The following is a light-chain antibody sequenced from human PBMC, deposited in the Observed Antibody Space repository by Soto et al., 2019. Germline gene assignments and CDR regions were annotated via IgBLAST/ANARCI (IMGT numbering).Light chain of an antibody. CDR3: QHYDNLPPFT. Sequence: DIQMTQSPSSLSASIGDRVTITCQASQDIKKYLSWYQQKPGRAPKLLIYGASNLETGVPSRFSGRGYGTEYTLVISSRQPADVVTSYCQHYDNLPPFTFGPGTKV. CDR2: GAS. CDR1: QDIKKY. V-gene: IGKV1-33*01. J-gene: IGKJ3*01.